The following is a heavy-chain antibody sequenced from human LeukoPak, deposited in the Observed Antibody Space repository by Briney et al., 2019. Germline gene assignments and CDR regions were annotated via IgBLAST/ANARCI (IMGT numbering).Heavy chain of an antibody. Sequence: ASVKVSCKASGYTFTGYDINWVRQAPGQGLEWMGGIIPIFGTTNYARKFRGRVTLTADKSTRTAYMELSSLTSEDTAMYYCAREGEYYAESGNLIDAADVWGQGTMVIVSA. J-gene: IGHJ3*01. V-gene: IGHV1-69*06. CDR2: IIPIFGTT. D-gene: IGHD3-10*01. CDR3: AREGEYYAESGNLIDAADV. CDR1: GYTFTGYD.